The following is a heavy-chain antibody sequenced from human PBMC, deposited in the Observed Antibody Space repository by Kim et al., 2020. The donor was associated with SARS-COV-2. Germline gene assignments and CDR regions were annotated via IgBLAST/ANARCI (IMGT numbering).Heavy chain of an antibody. CDR3: ARYARHITIFGVVDHAFDI. CDR2: ISSSGSTI. D-gene: IGHD3-3*01. V-gene: IGHV3-11*01. CDR1: GFTFSDYY. Sequence: GGSLRLSCAASGFTFSDYYMTWIRQAPGKGLEWVSYISSSGSTIYYADSVKGRFTISRDNAKNSLYLQMNSLRAEDTAVYYCARYARHITIFGVVDHAFDIWGQGTMVTVSS. J-gene: IGHJ3*02.